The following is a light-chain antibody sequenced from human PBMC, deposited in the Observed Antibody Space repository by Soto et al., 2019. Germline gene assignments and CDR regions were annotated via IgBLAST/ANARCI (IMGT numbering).Light chain of an antibody. CDR1: QGISSY. CDR3: QQLNTFPVT. J-gene: IGKJ5*01. V-gene: IGKV1-9*01. CDR2: ASS. Sequence: DIQLTQSPSFLSASVGDRVTITCRASQGISSYLAWYQHTPGKAPKLLIYASSTLQSGVPSRFSGSGSGTEFTLTISSLXXEXXXXYYCQQLNTFPVTFGQGTRLDI.